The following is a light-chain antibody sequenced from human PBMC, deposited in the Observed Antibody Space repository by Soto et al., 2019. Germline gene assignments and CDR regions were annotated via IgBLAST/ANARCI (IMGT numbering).Light chain of an antibody. V-gene: IGKV1-5*03. J-gene: IGKJ1*01. CDR2: KAS. Sequence: DIQMTQSPSTLSASVGDRVTITCRASQSINSWLAWYQQKPGKAPKLLIYKASGLESGVPSRFSGSGSGTDFTLTITGLQPDDFATYYCQQFDTFFWTFGPGTRVEIK. CDR3: QQFDTFFWT. CDR1: QSINSW.